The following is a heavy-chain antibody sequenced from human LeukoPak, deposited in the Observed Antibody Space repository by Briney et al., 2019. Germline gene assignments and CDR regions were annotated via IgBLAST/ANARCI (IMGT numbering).Heavy chain of an antibody. V-gene: IGHV4-59*02. CDR1: GAYVTSYS. Sequence: SETLSLTCIVSGAYVTSYSWSWIRQPPGKGLEWIGYIYYSGSTNYNPSLKSRVTISVDTSKNQFSLKLSSVTAADTAVYYCARRLSTHFDYWGQGTLVTVSS. J-gene: IGHJ4*02. CDR2: IYYSGST. CDR3: ARRLSTHFDY.